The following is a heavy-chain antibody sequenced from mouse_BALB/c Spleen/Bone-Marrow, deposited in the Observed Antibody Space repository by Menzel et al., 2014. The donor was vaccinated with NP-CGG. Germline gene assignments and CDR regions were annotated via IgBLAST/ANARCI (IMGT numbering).Heavy chain of an antibody. Sequence: VQLQESGAELVKPGASVKLSCKASGYTFTSYWMHWVKQRPGQGLEWIGEINPSNGRTNYNEKFKIKATLTVDKSSSTACMQRSSLTSEDSAVYYCASDRGAYWGQGTLGTVSA. V-gene: IGHV1S81*02. CDR2: INPSNGRT. CDR3: ASDRGAY. CDR1: GYTFTSYW. J-gene: IGHJ3*01.